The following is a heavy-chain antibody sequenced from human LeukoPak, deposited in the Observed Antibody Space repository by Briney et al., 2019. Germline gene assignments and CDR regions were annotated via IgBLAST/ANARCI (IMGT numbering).Heavy chain of an antibody. CDR2: IIPIFGTA. D-gene: IGHD6-13*01. J-gene: IGHJ4*02. CDR3: ASQSSWGTFFDY. Sequence: SLKVSCKASGGTFSSYAISWVRQAPGQGLEWMGGIIPIFGTANYAQKFQGRVTITTNESTSTAYMELSSLRSEDTAVYYCASQSSWGTFFDYWGQGTLVTVSS. V-gene: IGHV1-69*05. CDR1: GGTFSSYA.